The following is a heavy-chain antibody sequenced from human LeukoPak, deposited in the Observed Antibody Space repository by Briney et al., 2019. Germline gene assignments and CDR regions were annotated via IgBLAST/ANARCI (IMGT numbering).Heavy chain of an antibody. D-gene: IGHD6-13*01. CDR1: GFTFSSYG. CDR2: IWYDGSNK. V-gene: IGHV3-33*01. Sequence: AGGSLRLSCAASGFTFSSYGMHWVRQAPGKGLEWVAVIWYDGSNKYYADSVKGRFTISRDNSKNTLYLQMNSLRAEDTAVYYCARGRRSSSWYYFDYWGQGTLATVSS. CDR3: ARGRRSSSWYYFDY. J-gene: IGHJ4*02.